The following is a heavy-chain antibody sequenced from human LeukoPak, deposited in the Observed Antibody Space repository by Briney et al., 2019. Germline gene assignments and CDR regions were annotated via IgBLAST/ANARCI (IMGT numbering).Heavy chain of an antibody. CDR1: GFTFSSYS. CDR3: ARRCGSWYALDY. CDR2: ISSSSSYI. J-gene: IGHJ4*02. D-gene: IGHD6-13*01. Sequence: GGSLRLSCAASGFTFSSYSMNWVRQAPGKGLEWVSSISSSSSYIYYADSVKGRFTISRDNAKNSLYLQMNSLRAEDTAVYYCARRCGSWYALDYWGQGTLVTVSS. V-gene: IGHV3-21*01.